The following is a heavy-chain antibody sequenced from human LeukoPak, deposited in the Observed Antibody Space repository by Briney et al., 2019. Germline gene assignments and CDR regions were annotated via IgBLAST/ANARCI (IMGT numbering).Heavy chain of an antibody. J-gene: IGHJ4*02. V-gene: IGHV3-23*01. CDR3: AKDGLYFEGSAHIYYFDA. CDR1: GFTFSGYA. CDR2: ITYNGDFT. D-gene: IGHD3-9*01. Sequence: GGSLRLSCAASGFTFSGYAMTWVRQAPGKGLEWAAGITYNGDFTYYPDSVKGRFTISRDNSKNTLYLQMNNLRGEDTALYYCAKDGLYFEGSAHIYYFDAWGQGALVAVSS.